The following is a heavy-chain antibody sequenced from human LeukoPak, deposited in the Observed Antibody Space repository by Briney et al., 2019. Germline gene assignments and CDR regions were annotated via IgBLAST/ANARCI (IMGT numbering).Heavy chain of an antibody. Sequence: PGGSQRLSCAASGFTFSSYGMRWARHAPGKGLEWVAVISYDGSNKYYADSVKGRFTISRDNSKNTLYLQMNSLRAEHTAVYYCAKESWITAFDIWGQGTMVTVCS. V-gene: IGHV3-30*18. J-gene: IGHJ3*02. CDR2: ISYDGSNK. CDR1: GFTFSSYG. D-gene: IGHD5-12*01. CDR3: AKESWITAFDI.